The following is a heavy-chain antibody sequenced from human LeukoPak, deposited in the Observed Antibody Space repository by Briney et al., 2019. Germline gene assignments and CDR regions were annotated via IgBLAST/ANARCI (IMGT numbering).Heavy chain of an antibody. D-gene: IGHD1-26*01. J-gene: IGHJ4*02. CDR3: AKGGKWDVTPFDY. Sequence: GGSLRLSYAASGFTFSSYAMNWVRQAPGKGLEWVSTISGGGGSTYYADSVKGRFTISRDNSKNTLNLQVNSLRAEDTAVYYCAKGGKWDVTPFDYWGQGTLVTVSS. V-gene: IGHV3-23*01. CDR2: ISGGGGST. CDR1: GFTFSSYA.